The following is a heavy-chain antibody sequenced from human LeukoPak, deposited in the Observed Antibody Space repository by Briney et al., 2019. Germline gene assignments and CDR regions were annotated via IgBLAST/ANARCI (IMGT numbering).Heavy chain of an antibody. V-gene: IGHV1-18*01. CDR3: ARDCPRSPSCPFDF. CDR2: ISAYNGNR. CDR1: GYTFTSYG. Sequence: ASVKVSCKASGYTFTSYGISWVRQAPGQGLEWMGWISAYNGNRNYAQKLQGRVTMTTDTSTSTAYMELRSLRSDVTAVYYCARDCPRSPSCPFDFWGQGTLVTVSS. D-gene: IGHD2-2*01. J-gene: IGHJ4*02.